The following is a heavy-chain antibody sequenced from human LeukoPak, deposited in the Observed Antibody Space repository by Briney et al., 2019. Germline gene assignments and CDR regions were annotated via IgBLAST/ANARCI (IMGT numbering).Heavy chain of an antibody. D-gene: IGHD1-1*01. V-gene: IGHV3-23*01. Sequence: PGGSLRLSCAASGFTFSSYAVSWLRQAPGKGLEWVSAISENGGTTYYADSVKGRSTISRDNSKNTLSLQLNSPRAEDTAVYYCAKEGPTGTTKFDYWGQGTLVTVSS. CDR1: GFTFSSYA. CDR3: AKEGPTGTTKFDY. CDR2: ISENGGTT. J-gene: IGHJ4*02.